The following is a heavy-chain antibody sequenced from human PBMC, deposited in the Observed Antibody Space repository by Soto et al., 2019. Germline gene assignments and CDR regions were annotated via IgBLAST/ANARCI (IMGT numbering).Heavy chain of an antibody. Sequence: GGSLRLSCAASGFTFSDSYMSWIRQAPGKGLEWVSYINRGGSTIYYADSVKGRFTISRDNAKNSLYLQMNSLRAEDTAVYYCARGRSRYFDYWSQGTLVTVPQ. CDR3: ARGRSRYFDY. J-gene: IGHJ4*02. D-gene: IGHD6-13*01. V-gene: IGHV3-11*01. CDR1: GFTFSDSY. CDR2: INRGGSTI.